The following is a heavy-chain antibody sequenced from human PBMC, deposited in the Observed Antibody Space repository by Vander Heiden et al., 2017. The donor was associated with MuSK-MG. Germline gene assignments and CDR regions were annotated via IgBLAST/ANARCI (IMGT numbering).Heavy chain of an antibody. CDR3: AKSIYFSSTSCYHAFDY. V-gene: IGHV3-33*06. Sequence: QVQLGESGGGVVQPGRSLRLSCAASGFTCSSAGMHWVRQAPGKGLEWVAVIWYDGSNKYYADSVKGRVTISRDNSKNTLYLQMNSLRAEDTAVYYCAKSIYFSSTSCYHAFDYWGQGTLVTVSS. CDR1: GFTCSSAG. CDR2: IWYDGSNK. J-gene: IGHJ4*02. D-gene: IGHD2-2*01.